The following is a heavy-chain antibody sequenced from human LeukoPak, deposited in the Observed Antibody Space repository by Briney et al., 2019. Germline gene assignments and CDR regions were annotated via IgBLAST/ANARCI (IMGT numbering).Heavy chain of an antibody. J-gene: IGHJ4*02. V-gene: IGHV3-30*04. D-gene: IGHD3-22*01. CDR2: ISYDGSNK. CDR3: ARFGRGIVVALYDY. CDR1: GFTFSSYA. Sequence: PGGSLRLSCAASGFTFSSYAMHWVRQAPGKGLESVPVISYDGSNKYYADSVKGRFTISRDNSKNTLYLQMNSLRAEDTAVYYCARFGRGIVVALYDYWGEGTLVTVS.